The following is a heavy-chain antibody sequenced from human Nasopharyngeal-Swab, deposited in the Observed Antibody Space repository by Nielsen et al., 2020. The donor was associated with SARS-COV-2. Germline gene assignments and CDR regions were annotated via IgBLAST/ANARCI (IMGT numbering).Heavy chain of an antibody. V-gene: IGHV4-39*01. CDR2: IYYSGST. D-gene: IGHD3-10*01. CDR3: ATMVYYYMDV. Sequence: SETLSLTCTVSGGSVSSGSYYWSWIRQPPGKGLEWIGSIYYSGSTYYNPSLKSRVTISVDTSKNQFSLKLSSVTAADTAVYYCATMVYYYMDVWGKGTTVTVSS. J-gene: IGHJ6*03. CDR1: GGSVSSGSYY.